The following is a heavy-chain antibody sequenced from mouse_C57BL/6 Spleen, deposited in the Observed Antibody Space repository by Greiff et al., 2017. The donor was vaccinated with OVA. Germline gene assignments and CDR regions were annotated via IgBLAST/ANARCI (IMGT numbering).Heavy chain of an antibody. V-gene: IGHV1-15*01. CDR1: GYTFTDYE. D-gene: IGHD2-10*02. Sequence: QVQLQQSGAELVRPGASVTLSCKASGYTFTDYEMHWVKQTPVHGLEWIGAIDPETGGTASNQKFKGKAILTADKSSRTAYMELRSLTSEDSAVYYCTRDGERYGNSAWFAYWGQGTLVTVSA. CDR3: TRDGERYGNSAWFAY. J-gene: IGHJ3*01. CDR2: IDPETGGT.